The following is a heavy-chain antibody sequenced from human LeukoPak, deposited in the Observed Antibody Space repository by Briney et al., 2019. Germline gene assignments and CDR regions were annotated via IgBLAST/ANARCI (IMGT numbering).Heavy chain of an antibody. V-gene: IGHV4-39*01. CDR2: IYYSGST. D-gene: IGHD3-16*01. J-gene: IGHJ3*02. CDR1: GGSISSSSYY. CDR3: ATPGGVVIGGDAFDI. Sequence: SETLSLTCTVSGGSISSSSYYWGWIRQPPGKGLEWIGSIYYSGSTYYNPSLKSRVTISVDTSKNQFSLKLSSVTAADTAVYYRATPGGVVIGGDAFDIWGQGTMVTVSS.